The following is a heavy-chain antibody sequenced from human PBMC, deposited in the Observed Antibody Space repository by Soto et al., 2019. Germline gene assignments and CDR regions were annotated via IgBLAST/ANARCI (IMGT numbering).Heavy chain of an antibody. CDR2: ISYDGSNK. CDR1: GFTFSSYA. V-gene: IGHV3-30-3*01. J-gene: IGHJ4*02. D-gene: IGHD3-3*01. Sequence: GGSLRLSCAASGFTFSSYAMHWVRQAPGKGLEWVAVISYDGSNKYYADSVKGRFTISRDNSKNTLYLQMNSLRAEDTAVYYCARDRGLVEWLLSTYYFDYWGQGTLVTVSS. CDR3: ARDRGLVEWLLSTYYFDY.